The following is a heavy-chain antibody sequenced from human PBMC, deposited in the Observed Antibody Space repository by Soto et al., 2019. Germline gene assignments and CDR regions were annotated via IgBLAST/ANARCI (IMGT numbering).Heavy chain of an antibody. D-gene: IGHD5-12*01. V-gene: IGHV1-69*02. Sequence: ASVKVSCKASGGTFSSYTISWVRQAPGQGLEWMGRIIPILGIANYAQKFQGRVTITADKSTSTAYMELSSLRSEDTAVYYCASWVATPLPTPSGLATLDYWGQGTLVTVSS. CDR2: IIPILGIA. J-gene: IGHJ4*02. CDR3: ASWVATPLPTPSGLATLDY. CDR1: GGTFSSYT.